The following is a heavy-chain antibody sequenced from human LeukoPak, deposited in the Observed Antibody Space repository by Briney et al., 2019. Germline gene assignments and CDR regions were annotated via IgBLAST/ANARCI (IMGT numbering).Heavy chain of an antibody. CDR3: ARDRSDCSSTSCYDAFDI. D-gene: IGHD2-2*01. V-gene: IGHV4-30-4*08. Sequence: SQTLSLTCTVSGGYISSGVYYWSWIRQPPGKGLEWIGYSYYSGSTYYNPSLESRVTISVDTSKNQFSLKLSSVTAADTAVYYCARDRSDCSSTSCYDAFDIWGQGTMVTVSS. CDR2: SYYSGST. J-gene: IGHJ3*02. CDR1: GGYISSGVYY.